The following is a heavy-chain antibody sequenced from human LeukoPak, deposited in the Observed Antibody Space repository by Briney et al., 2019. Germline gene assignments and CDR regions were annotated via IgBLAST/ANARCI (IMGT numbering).Heavy chain of an antibody. V-gene: IGHV3-21*01. D-gene: IGHD4-17*01. J-gene: IGHJ2*01. Sequence: PGGSLRLSCTASGFTFSSHSMNWVRQAPGKGLEWVSFISSSSSYIYYADSVKGRFTISRDNAKNSLYLQMKSLRAEDTAVYYCAKDRDYGDYWGVWWYFDLWGRGTLVTVSS. CDR1: GFTFSSHS. CDR3: AKDRDYGDYWGVWWYFDL. CDR2: ISSSSSYI.